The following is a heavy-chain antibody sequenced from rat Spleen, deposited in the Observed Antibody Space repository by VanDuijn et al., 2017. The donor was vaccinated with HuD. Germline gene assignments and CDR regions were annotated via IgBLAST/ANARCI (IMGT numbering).Heavy chain of an antibody. V-gene: IGHV5-7*01. Sequence: EVQLVESGGGAVQPGRSMKLSCAASGFTFSDYNMAWVRQAPKKGLEWVATISYDGSNTYYRDSVKGRFTISRDNAKSTLHLQMDSLKSEDTATYYGARHSASSFDHWGQGVMVTVSS. CDR2: ISYDGSNT. CDR3: ARHSASSFDH. D-gene: IGHD1-8*01. CDR1: GFTFSDYN. J-gene: IGHJ2*01.